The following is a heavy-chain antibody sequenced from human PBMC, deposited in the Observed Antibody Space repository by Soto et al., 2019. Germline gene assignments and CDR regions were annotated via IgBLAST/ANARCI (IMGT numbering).Heavy chain of an antibody. D-gene: IGHD3-16*02. CDR3: AKSGYVWGSYRYSVAH. J-gene: IGHJ4*02. Sequence: EGSLRLSCAASGFTFSSYAMSWVRQAPGKGLEWVSAISGSGGSTYYADSVKGRFTISRDNSKNTLYLQMNSLRAEDTAVYYCAKSGYVWGSYRYSVAHWGQGTLVTVSS. CDR1: GFTFSSYA. V-gene: IGHV3-23*01. CDR2: ISGSGGST.